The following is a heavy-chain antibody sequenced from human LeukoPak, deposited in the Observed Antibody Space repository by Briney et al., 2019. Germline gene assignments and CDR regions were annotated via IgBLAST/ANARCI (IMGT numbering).Heavy chain of an antibody. J-gene: IGHJ3*01. CDR1: GFTVSSSY. CDR3: AREGSGRTAYNDGLDV. Sequence: GGSLRLSCAASGFTVSSSYMTWVRQAPGRGLEWVSVIRSGGSTVYADSVKGRFTISRDNSKNTLYLQLNSLRAEDTAVYYCAREGSGRTAYNDGLDVWGQGTMVTVSS. CDR2: IRSGGST. V-gene: IGHV3-53*01. D-gene: IGHD3-10*01.